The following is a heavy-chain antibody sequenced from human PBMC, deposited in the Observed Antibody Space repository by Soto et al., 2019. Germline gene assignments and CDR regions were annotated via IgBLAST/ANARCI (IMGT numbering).Heavy chain of an antibody. CDR2: TSYDGSNK. V-gene: IGHV3-30*19. D-gene: IGHD3-16*01. J-gene: IGHJ4*02. CDR1: GFTFRSYV. CDR3: ARWGTTGGLDV. Sequence: QVHLVESGGGVVQPGTSLRLSCVGSGFTFRSYVIHWVRQTPGKGLEWVALTSYDGSNKYYDDSVKGRFSISRDNSRNTVDLQMDNLRLEDTALYYCARWGTTGGLDVWGQGTLVSVSS.